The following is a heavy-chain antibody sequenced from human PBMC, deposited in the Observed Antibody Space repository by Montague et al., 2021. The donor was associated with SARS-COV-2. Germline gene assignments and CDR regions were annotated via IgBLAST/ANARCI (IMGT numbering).Heavy chain of an antibody. CDR1: DGFFSDFY. J-gene: IGHJ6*03. CDR3: ARGDDNGSVYLDV. CDR2: INHSGTT. V-gene: IGHV4-34*01. D-gene: IGHD1-26*01. Sequence: SETLSLTCAVSDGFFSDFYWSWIRQPPGKGLEWIGEINHSGTTYYNPSLKSRVTISVDTSKNQFSLKLNSVTAADAAVYYCARGDDNGSVYLDVWGKGTTVTVSS.